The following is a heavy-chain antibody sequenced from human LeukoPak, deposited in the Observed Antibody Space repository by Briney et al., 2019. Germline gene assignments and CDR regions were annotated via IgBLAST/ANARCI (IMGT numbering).Heavy chain of an antibody. V-gene: IGHV1-8*01. D-gene: IGHD2-2*02. J-gene: IGHJ6*03. CDR2: MNPNSGNT. CDR1: GYTFTSYD. CDR3: AREAVPAAINYYYMDV. Sequence: ASVKVSCKASGYTFTSYDINWVRQATGQGLEWMGWMNPNSGNTGYAQKFQGRVTITADESTSTAYMELSSLRSEDTAVYYCAREAVPAAINYYYMDVWGKGTTVTVSS.